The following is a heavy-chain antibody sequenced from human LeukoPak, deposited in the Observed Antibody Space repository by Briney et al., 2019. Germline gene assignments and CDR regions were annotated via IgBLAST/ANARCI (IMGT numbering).Heavy chain of an antibody. V-gene: IGHV5-51*01. CDR1: GYNFTSYW. J-gene: IGHJ4*02. Sequence: PGESLKISCKDSGYNFTSYWIGWVRQMPGKGLEWMGIIYPGDSDTKYNPSLQGQVTISADKSISTAYLQWSSLKASDTAMYYCARLVRYFDWWDFDYWGQGTLVTVSS. D-gene: IGHD3-9*01. CDR2: IYPGDSDT. CDR3: ARLVRYFDWWDFDY.